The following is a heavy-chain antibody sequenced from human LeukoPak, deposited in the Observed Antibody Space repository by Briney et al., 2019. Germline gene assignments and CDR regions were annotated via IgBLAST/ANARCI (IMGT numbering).Heavy chain of an antibody. J-gene: IGHJ4*02. CDR1: GFSVSNNY. D-gene: IGHD1-26*01. Sequence: GGSLRLSCAAPGFSVSNNYMSWVRQAPGKGLEWVANIKEDGSEKYYVDSVKGRFTISRDNAKNSLYLQMNSLRAEDTAVYYCARDLVGYISSLYYWGQGALVTVSS. CDR3: ARDLVGYISSLYY. V-gene: IGHV3-7*01. CDR2: IKEDGSEK.